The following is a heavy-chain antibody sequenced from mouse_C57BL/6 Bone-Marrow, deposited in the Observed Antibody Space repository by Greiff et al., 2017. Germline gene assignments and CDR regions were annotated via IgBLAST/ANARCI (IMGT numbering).Heavy chain of an antibody. CDR3: ATSSYDAMDY. D-gene: IGHD1-1*01. Sequence: EVQRVESGGGLVKPGGSLKLSCAASGFTFSDYGMHWVRQAPEKGLEWVAYISSGSSTIYYADTVNGRFTISRDNAKNTLFLQMTSLRSEDTAMYYCATSSYDAMDYWGQGTSVTVSS. J-gene: IGHJ4*01. CDR2: ISSGSSTI. V-gene: IGHV5-17*01. CDR1: GFTFSDYG.